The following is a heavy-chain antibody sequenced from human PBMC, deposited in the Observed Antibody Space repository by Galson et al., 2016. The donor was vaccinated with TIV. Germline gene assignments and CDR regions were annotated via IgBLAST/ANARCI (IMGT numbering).Heavy chain of an antibody. J-gene: IGHJ6*02. D-gene: IGHD4-17*01. CDR2: MNPHSGST. Sequence: SVKVSCKASGYSFLSFDINWVRQAAGQGLEWMGWMNPHSGSTVSAQKFQGRVTMTRNLSISTAYMELSSLRFDDAAVYYCARDAYGAHYYGVDVWGQGTTVTVSS. CDR1: GYSFLSFD. CDR3: ARDAYGAHYYGVDV. V-gene: IGHV1-8*01.